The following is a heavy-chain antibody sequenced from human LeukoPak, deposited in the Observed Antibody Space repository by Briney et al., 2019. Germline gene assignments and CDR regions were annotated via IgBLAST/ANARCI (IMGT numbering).Heavy chain of an antibody. V-gene: IGHV4-59*08. CDR2: INYSGST. CDR3: ARHNYDILTGYHFDY. CDR1: GGSVTSYY. J-gene: IGHJ4*02. D-gene: IGHD3-9*01. Sequence: SETLSLTCTVSGGSVTSYYWSWIRQPPGKRLGWIGYINYSGSTNYNPSLKSRVTISVDTSKNQFSLKLSSVTAADTAVYYCARHNYDILTGYHFDYWGQGTLVTVSS.